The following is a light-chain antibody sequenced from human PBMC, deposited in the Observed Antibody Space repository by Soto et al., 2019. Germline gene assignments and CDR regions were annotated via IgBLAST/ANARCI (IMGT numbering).Light chain of an antibody. CDR2: RNN. V-gene: IGLV1-47*01. CDR1: TSNIGSNY. CDR3: AAWDDSLSVL. Sequence: QSVLTQPPSASGTPGQKVTISCSGSTSNIGSNYVYWYQQLPGTAPKVLIYRNNQRPSGVPDRFSGSKSGTSASLAISGLRSEDEADYYCAAWDDSLSVLFGGGTKVTVL. J-gene: IGLJ2*01.